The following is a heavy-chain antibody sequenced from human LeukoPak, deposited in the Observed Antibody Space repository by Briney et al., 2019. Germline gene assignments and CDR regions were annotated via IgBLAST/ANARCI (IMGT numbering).Heavy chain of an antibody. V-gene: IGHV4-59*01. CDR3: AREGDYYDRAFDI. CDR2: IYYSGST. J-gene: IGHJ3*02. D-gene: IGHD3-22*01. Sequence: SETLSLTCTVSGGSISSYYWSWIRQPPGKGLEWIGYIYYSGSTNYNPSLKSRVTISVDTSKNQFSLKLSSVTAADTAVYYCAREGDYYDRAFDIWGQGTMVTVSS. CDR1: GGSISSYY.